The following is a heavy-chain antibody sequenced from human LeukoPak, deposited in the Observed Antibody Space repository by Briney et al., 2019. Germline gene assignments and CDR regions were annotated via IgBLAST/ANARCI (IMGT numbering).Heavy chain of an antibody. CDR1: GGSISTYD. CDR3: TRNYDSSGYTTFGY. V-gene: IGHV4-59*01. J-gene: IGHJ4*02. CDR2: IYYSGST. D-gene: IGHD3-22*01. Sequence: SETLSLTCTVSGGSISTYDWSWIRQPPGQGLEWIGHIYYSGSTNYNPSLKRRVTIAVDTSKNHFSLKLSSVTAADTAVYYCTRNYDSSGYTTFGYWGRGTLVTVSS.